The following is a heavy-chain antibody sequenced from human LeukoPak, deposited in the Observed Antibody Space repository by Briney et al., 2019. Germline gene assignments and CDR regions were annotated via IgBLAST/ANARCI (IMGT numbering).Heavy chain of an antibody. D-gene: IGHD5-24*01. CDR3: AREMATIVNQFDY. CDR1: GYMDTTYV. J-gene: IGHJ4*02. Sequence: GAPVKVSCKASGYMDTTYVIIWVRQAPGQGLEWMGWISPYNGNTNYEQKHQGRVTMTTDTFTTTDYMELRSLSSDDTAVYYCAREMATIVNQFDYWGQGTLVTVSS. CDR2: ISPYNGNT. V-gene: IGHV1-18*01.